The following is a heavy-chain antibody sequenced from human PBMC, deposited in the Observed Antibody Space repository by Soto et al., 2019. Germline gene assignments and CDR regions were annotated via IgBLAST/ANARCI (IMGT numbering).Heavy chain of an antibody. D-gene: IGHD2-21*02. CDR1: GFTFSSYG. V-gene: IGHV3-33*01. CDR3: AREEGSIVVVTAIQSSGGPLDY. J-gene: IGHJ4*02. Sequence: PGGSLRLSCAASGFTFSSYGMHWVRQAPGKGLEWVAVIWYDGSNKYYADSVKGRFTISRDNSKNTLYLQMNSLRAEDTAVYYCAREEGSIVVVTAIQSSGGPLDYWGQGTLVTVS. CDR2: IWYDGSNK.